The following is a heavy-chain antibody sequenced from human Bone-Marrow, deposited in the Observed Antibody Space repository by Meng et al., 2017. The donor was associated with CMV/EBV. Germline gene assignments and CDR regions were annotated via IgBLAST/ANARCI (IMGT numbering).Heavy chain of an antibody. CDR2: IIPIFGTA. J-gene: IGHJ4*02. V-gene: IGHV1-69*01. CDR1: GGTFSSYA. CDR3: ASWAGNTFDY. D-gene: IGHD2/OR15-2a*01. Sequence: QVPLGESGAEVKKTGSTVKVSFKASGGTFSSYAISWVRQAPGQGREWMGGIIPIFGTANYAQKFQGRVTITADESTSTAYMELSSLRSEDTAVYYCASWAGNTFDYWGQGTLVTVSS.